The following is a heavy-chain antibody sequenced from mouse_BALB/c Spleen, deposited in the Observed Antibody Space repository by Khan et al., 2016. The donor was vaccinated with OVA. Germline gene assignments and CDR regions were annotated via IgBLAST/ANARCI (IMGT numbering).Heavy chain of an antibody. CDR1: GFSLTGYG. D-gene: IGHD2-10*01. J-gene: IGHJ4*01. CDR2: IWGDGST. CDR3: ARAYYANYREAMDY. Sequence: QVQLKESGPGLVAPSQSLSITCTVSGFSLTGYGVNWVRQPPGKGLEWLGMIWGDGSTDYNSGIKSRLSIFKDNSKTQVFLKMNSLQTDDTARYYCARAYYANYREAMDYWGQGNSVTVSS. V-gene: IGHV2-6-7*01.